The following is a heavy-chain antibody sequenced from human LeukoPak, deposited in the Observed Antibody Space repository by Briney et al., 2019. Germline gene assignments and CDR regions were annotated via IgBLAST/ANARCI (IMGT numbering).Heavy chain of an antibody. CDR2: INSDGRST. Sequence: PGGSLRLSCAASGFTFRSYWMHWVRQAPGKGLLWVSRINSDGRSTNYADSVKGRFTISRDNAKNTLNLQMHGLRAEDTALYYCARGNGDYVSLFDYWGQGTLVTVSS. CDR3: ARGNGDYVSLFDY. J-gene: IGHJ4*02. CDR1: GFTFRSYW. D-gene: IGHD4-17*01. V-gene: IGHV3-74*01.